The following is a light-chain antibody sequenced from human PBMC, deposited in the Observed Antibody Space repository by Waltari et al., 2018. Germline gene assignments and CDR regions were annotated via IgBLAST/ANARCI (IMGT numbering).Light chain of an antibody. Sequence: QSALTQPASVSGSPGQSITISCTGTSSDVGGYNFVSWYQHHPGKAPKLLIYDVNNRSSGFSDRSADYKSSHTASLTISGLQAEDEAEYYCISYTSSTAEVFGVGTQLTVL. V-gene: IGLV2-14*03. J-gene: IGLJ2*01. CDR2: DVN. CDR1: SSDVGGYNF. CDR3: ISYTSSTAEV.